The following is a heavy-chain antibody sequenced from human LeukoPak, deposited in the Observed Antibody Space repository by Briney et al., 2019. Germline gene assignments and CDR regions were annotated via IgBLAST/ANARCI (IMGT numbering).Heavy chain of an antibody. CDR3: AREGPRNYFDSSGPGPFDI. J-gene: IGHJ3*02. CDR2: INPSDRST. V-gene: IGHV1-46*01. D-gene: IGHD3-22*01. CDR1: GYTFTSYY. Sequence: ASVKVSCKASGYTFTSYYMHWVRQAPGQGLEWMGVINPSDRSTSYAQKFQGRVTMTTDTSTSTVYMELSSLRAEDTAVYYCAREGPRNYFDSSGPGPFDIWGQGTMVTVSS.